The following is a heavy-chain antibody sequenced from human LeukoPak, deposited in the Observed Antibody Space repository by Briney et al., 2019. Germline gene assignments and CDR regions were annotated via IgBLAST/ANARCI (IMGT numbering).Heavy chain of an antibody. D-gene: IGHD3-3*01. CDR2: FFHSGNT. J-gene: IGHJ4*02. Sequence: SETLSLTCTLSGGSFTSSNYFWGWIRQPPGKGLEWIVTFFHSGNTYYNPSLKSRVTISADTSKNQLSLNMSSVTATDTAVYYCARQRFWISYPFDSWGQGTLVTVSS. CDR1: GGSFTSSNYF. V-gene: IGHV4-39*01. CDR3: ARQRFWISYPFDS.